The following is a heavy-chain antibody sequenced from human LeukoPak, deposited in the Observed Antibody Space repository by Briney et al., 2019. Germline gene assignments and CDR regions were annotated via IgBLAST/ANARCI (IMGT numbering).Heavy chain of an antibody. D-gene: IGHD6-19*01. J-gene: IGHJ4*02. CDR2: IYYSGST. V-gene: IGHV4-61*01. CDR1: GGSVSSGSYY. CDR3: ARVTEKQYLPFDA. Sequence: SETLSLTCTVSGGSVSSGSYYWSCIRQPPGKGLEWIGYIYYSGSTNYNPSLKSRVTISVATSKNQFSLKLSSVTPEDTAMYYCARVTEKQYLPFDAWGQGTLVTVSS.